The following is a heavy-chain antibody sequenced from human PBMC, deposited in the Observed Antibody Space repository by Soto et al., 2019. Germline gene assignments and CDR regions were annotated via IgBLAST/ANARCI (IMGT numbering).Heavy chain of an antibody. Sequence: HPGGSLRLSCAASGFTFSSYAMSWFRQAPGKGLEWVAAIIGSGGITYYADSVKGRFTISTDNSKTTLYLQMNSLRAEDTAVYYCAKMSGSGRYYFDYWGQGTLVTVSS. D-gene: IGHD6-19*01. CDR1: GFTFSSYA. J-gene: IGHJ4*02. CDR3: AKMSGSGRYYFDY. CDR2: IIGSGGIT. V-gene: IGHV3-23*01.